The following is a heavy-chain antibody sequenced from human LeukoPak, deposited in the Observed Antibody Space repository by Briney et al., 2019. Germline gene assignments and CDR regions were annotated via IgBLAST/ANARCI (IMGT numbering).Heavy chain of an antibody. J-gene: IGHJ2*01. CDR1: GGSISSGGYY. CDR3: ARDTYCSGGSCPGWYYDL. V-gene: IGHV4-30-2*01. CDR2: IYHSGST. Sequence: SQTLSLTCTVSGGSISSGGYYWSWIRQPPGKGLEWIGYIYHSGSTYYNPSLKSRVTISVDTSKNQFSLKLTSVTAADTAVYYCARDTYCSGGSCPGWYYDLWGRGTLVTVSS. D-gene: IGHD2-15*01.